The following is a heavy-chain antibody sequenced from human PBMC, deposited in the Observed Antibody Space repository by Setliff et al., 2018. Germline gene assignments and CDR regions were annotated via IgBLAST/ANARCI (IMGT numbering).Heavy chain of an antibody. V-gene: IGHV4-59*08. CDR1: GDSMSSYY. CDR2: VHYSGDS. Sequence: SETLSLTCTVSGDSMSSYYWSWTRQSPGKGLEWIGYVHYSGDSNYNPSLRSRVTISVDMSKNQFSLKLNSVTAADTAVYYCARGINTVSWTPKYWGQGTLVTVSS. J-gene: IGHJ4*02. D-gene: IGHD2-2*02. CDR3: ARGINTVSWTPKY.